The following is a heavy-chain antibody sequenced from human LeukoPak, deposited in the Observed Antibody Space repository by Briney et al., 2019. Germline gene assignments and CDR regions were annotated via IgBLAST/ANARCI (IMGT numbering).Heavy chain of an antibody. D-gene: IGHD6-6*01. CDR1: GGTFSSYA. CDR2: IIPIFGTA. Sequence: SVKVSCKASGGTFSSYAISWVRQAPGQGLEWMGGIIPIFGTANYAQKFQGRVTITADESTSTAYMELSSLSSEATAVYSCARLPLRSIAVGYYGMDVWGQGTTVTVSS. V-gene: IGHV1-69*01. J-gene: IGHJ6*02. CDR3: ARLPLRSIAVGYYGMDV.